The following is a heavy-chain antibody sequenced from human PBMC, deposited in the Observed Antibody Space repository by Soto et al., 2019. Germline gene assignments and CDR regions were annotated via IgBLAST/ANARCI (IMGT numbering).Heavy chain of an antibody. CDR2: IHYSGTT. CDR3: ARYNSYAIDY. Sequence: XGTLCLTCTVSGTSISSYYWSWIRQPPGKGLEWIANIHYSGTTNYNPSLASRVTLSVDTSKNQFSLKMTSVTAADRAMYFCARYNSYAIDYWGRGTLVTVSS. J-gene: IGHJ4*02. V-gene: IGHV4-59*01. CDR1: GTSISSYY. D-gene: IGHD2-8*01.